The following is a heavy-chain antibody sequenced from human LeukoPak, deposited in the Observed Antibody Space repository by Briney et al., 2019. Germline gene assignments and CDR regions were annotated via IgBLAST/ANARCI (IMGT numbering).Heavy chain of an antibody. D-gene: IGHD6-19*01. J-gene: IGHJ3*02. V-gene: IGHV1-2*04. Sequence: ASVKVSCKASGYTFTGYCMHWVRQAPGQGLEWMGWINPNSGGTNYAQKFQGWVTMTRDTSISTAYMELSRLRSDDTAVYYCARGDSSGWYGFNAFDIWGQGAMVTVSS. CDR3: ARGDSSGWYGFNAFDI. CDR2: INPNSGGT. CDR1: GYTFTGYC.